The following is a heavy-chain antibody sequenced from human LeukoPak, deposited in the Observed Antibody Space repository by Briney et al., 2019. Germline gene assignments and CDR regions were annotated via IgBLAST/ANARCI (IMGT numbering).Heavy chain of an antibody. D-gene: IGHD5-18*01. Sequence: PSETLSLTCTVSGDSIRSYYWGWIRQPPGKGLEWIVHYSGSTHYNPSLKSRVTISVDTSKNQVSLKLTSVTAADTAVYYCARTEESGYNYGYFGYYYYMDVWGKGTTVTVSS. CDR2: HYSGST. V-gene: IGHV4-59*01. CDR1: GDSIRSYY. J-gene: IGHJ6*03. CDR3: ARTEESGYNYGYFGYYYYMDV.